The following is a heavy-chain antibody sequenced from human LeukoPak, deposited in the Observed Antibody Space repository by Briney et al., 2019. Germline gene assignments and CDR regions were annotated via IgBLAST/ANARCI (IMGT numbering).Heavy chain of an antibody. D-gene: IGHD3-3*01. CDR1: GGSISSGSYY. CDR3: AREEYYDFWSGYPRGAFDI. Sequence: SETLSLTCTVSGGSISSGSYYWSWIRQPAGKGLEWIGRIYTSGSTNYNPSLKSRVTISVDTSKNQFSLKLSSVTAADTAVYYCAREEYYDFWSGYPRGAFDIWGQGTMVTVSS. V-gene: IGHV4-61*02. CDR2: IYTSGST. J-gene: IGHJ3*02.